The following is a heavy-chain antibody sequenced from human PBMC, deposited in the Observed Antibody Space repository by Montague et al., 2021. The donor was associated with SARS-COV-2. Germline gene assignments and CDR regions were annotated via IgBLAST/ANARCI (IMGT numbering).Heavy chain of an antibody. Sequence: SLRLSCAASGFTFSSYEMNWVRQAPGKGLEWVSYISSSGSTIYYADSVKGRFTISRDNAKNSLYLQMNSLRAEDTAIYYCASDSGIEIPDYYYSMDVWGQGTTVTVS. V-gene: IGHV3-48*03. J-gene: IGHJ6*02. D-gene: IGHD5-24*01. CDR3: ASDSGIEIPDYYYSMDV. CDR1: GFTFSSYE. CDR2: ISSSGSTI.